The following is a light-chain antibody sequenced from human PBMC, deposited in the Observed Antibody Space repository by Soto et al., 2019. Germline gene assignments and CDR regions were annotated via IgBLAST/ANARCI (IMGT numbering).Light chain of an antibody. CDR1: SSDVGGYNY. V-gene: IGLV2-11*01. J-gene: IGLJ2*01. CDR3: GSYAGRNTWV. Sequence: QSVLTQPRSVSGSPGHSVTLSCTGTSSDVGGYNYISWYQHHPGKAPKVMIYDVSKRPSGVPDRFSGSKSGNTVALTISGLQAEDEADYYCGSYAGRNTWVFGGGTKVTVL. CDR2: DVS.